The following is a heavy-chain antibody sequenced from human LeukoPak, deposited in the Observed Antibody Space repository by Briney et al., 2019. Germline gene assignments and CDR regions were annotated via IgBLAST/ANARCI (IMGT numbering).Heavy chain of an antibody. D-gene: IGHD3-10*01. V-gene: IGHV3-15*01. CDR3: TTEIWFGELLVDY. CDR2: IKSKTDGGTT. CDR1: GFTFSSYA. J-gene: IGHJ4*02. Sequence: GGSLRLSCAASGFTFSSYAMSWVRQAPGKGLEWVGRIKSKTDGGTTDYAAPVKGRFTISRDDSKNTLYLQMNSLKTEDTAVYYCTTEIWFGELLVDYWGQGTLVTVSS.